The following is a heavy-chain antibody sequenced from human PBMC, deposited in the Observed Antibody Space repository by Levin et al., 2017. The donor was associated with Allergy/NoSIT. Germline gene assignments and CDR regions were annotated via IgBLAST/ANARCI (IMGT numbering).Heavy chain of an antibody. V-gene: IGHV3-23*01. J-gene: IGHJ3*02. CDR2: ISGSGGST. CDR3: AKDLTEDFPHAFDI. Sequence: LSLPCAASGFTFSSYAMSWVRQAPGKGLEWVSAISGSGGSTYYADSVKGRFTISRDNSKNTLYLQMNSLRAEDTAVYYCAKDLTEDFPHAFDIWGQGTMVTVSS. CDR1: GFTFSSYA. D-gene: IGHD3/OR15-3a*01.